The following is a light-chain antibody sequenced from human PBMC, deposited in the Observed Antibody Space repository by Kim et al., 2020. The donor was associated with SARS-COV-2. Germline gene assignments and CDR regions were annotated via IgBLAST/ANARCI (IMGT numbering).Light chain of an antibody. V-gene: IGKV3-11*01. J-gene: IGKJ4*01. CDR3: QQRSSWPLT. Sequence: SLSPGERSTLSCRASRSVTTYLAWYQQKPGQAPRLLIYDASTRAPGIPARFSGSVSGTDFTLTISSLEPEDFAVYYCQQRSSWPLTFGGGTKLEI. CDR1: RSVTTY. CDR2: DAS.